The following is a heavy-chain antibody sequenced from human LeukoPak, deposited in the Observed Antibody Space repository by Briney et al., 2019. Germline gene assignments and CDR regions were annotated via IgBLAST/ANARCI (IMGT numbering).Heavy chain of an antibody. Sequence: SETLSLTCIVSGGSISSYYWSWIRQPPGKGLEWIGYIYHTGSNNYSPSLKSRVTMSVDTSKNQFSLKLSSVTAADTAVYYCARERGYSRSQYFQHWGQGTLVTVSS. CDR1: GGSISSYY. D-gene: IGHD6-13*01. J-gene: IGHJ1*01. CDR3: ARERGYSRSQYFQH. V-gene: IGHV4-59*12. CDR2: IYHTGSN.